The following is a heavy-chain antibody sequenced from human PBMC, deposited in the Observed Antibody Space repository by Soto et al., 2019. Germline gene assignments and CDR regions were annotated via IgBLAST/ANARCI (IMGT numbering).Heavy chain of an antibody. D-gene: IGHD5-12*01. J-gene: IGHJ3*02. V-gene: IGHV4-31*03. CDR3: ARARLRAVYAFDI. CDR1: GGSVSSGAYY. Sequence: PSETLSLTCTVSGGSVSSGAYYWTWIRQRPGKGLEWIGYIYYSGSTYYSPSLKSRLSISLDTSKNQFSLRLSSVTAADTAMYYCARARLRAVYAFDIWGQGTTVTVSS. CDR2: IYYSGST.